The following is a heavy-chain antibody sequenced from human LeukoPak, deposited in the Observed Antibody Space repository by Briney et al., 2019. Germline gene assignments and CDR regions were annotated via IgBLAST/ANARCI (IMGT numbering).Heavy chain of an antibody. Sequence: GRSLRLSCAASGFTFSSYDMHWVRQAPGKGLEWVSVISYDGSNKYYTDSVKGRFTISRDNSKNTLYLQMNSLRPEDAALYYCAKDLVFSSGWSRAFDIWGQGTLVTVSS. CDR2: ISYDGSNK. J-gene: IGHJ3*02. V-gene: IGHV3-30*18. D-gene: IGHD6-19*01. CDR3: AKDLVFSSGWSRAFDI. CDR1: GFTFSSYD.